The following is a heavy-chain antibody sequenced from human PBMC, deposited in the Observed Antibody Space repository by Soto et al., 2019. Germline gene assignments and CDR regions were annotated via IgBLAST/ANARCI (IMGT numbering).Heavy chain of an antibody. CDR3: ARIRRVASTLGNYFYGMDV. CDR1: GFSLTTSGMC. CDR2: IDWDDDK. Sequence: SGPTLVNPTQTLTLTCTFSGFSLTTSGMCVSWIRQPPGKALEWLALIDWDDDKYYSTSLQTRLTISKDTSKNQVVLTMTNMDPVDTATYYCARIRRVASTLGNYFYGMDVWGQGTTVTVS. D-gene: IGHD6-19*01. V-gene: IGHV2-70*01. J-gene: IGHJ6*02.